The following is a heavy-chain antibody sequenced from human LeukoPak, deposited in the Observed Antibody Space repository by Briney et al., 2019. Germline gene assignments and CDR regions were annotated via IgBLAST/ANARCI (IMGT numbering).Heavy chain of an antibody. Sequence: GGSLRLSCAASGFTFSSYAMSWVRQAPGKGLEWVSAISGSGGSTYYADSVKGRFTISRDNSKNTLYLQMNSLRAEDTAVYYCAAHGHGGNSRYYYYYYMDVWGKGTTVTISS. CDR3: AAHGHGGNSRYYYYYYMDV. J-gene: IGHJ6*03. V-gene: IGHV3-23*01. D-gene: IGHD4-23*01. CDR2: ISGSGGST. CDR1: GFTFSSYA.